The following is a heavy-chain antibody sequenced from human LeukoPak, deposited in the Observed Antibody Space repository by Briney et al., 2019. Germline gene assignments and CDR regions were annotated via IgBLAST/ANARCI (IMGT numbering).Heavy chain of an antibody. Sequence: ASVKVSCKASGYTFTSYDINWVRQATGQGLEWMGWMNPNSGNTGYAQKFQGRVTVTRNTSISTAYMELSSLRSEDTAVYYCARDSSGWYRTGDWFDPWGQGTLVTVSS. J-gene: IGHJ5*02. CDR2: MNPNSGNT. CDR3: ARDSSGWYRTGDWFDP. D-gene: IGHD6-19*01. V-gene: IGHV1-8*01. CDR1: GYTFTSYD.